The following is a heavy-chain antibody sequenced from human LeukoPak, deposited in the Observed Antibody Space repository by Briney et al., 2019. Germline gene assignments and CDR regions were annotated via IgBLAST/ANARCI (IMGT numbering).Heavy chain of an antibody. CDR2: FDPEGGET. D-gene: IGHD3-10*01. Sequence: ASVKVSCKVSGYTLTELSMHWVRQAPGKGLEWMGGFDPEGGETIYAQKFQGRVTMTEDTSTDTAYMELSSLRSEDTAVYYCAAGADYYGSEYFDYWGQGTLVTVSS. CDR3: AAGADYYGSEYFDY. CDR1: GYTLTELS. J-gene: IGHJ4*02. V-gene: IGHV1-24*01.